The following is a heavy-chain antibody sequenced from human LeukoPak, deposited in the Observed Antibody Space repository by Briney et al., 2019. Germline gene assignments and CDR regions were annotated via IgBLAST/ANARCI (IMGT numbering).Heavy chain of an antibody. D-gene: IGHD5-12*01. V-gene: IGHV5-51*01. Sequence: GESLKTSCNASGYIFTNYWYGWVRQMPGQGVEWRGIIYPRDSDTRYSPSFQGQVTVSADKSISTAYLQWNTLEASDTAMYYCARRQYSGYDFDFWGQGTLVTVSS. CDR3: ARRQYSGYDFDF. CDR2: IYPRDSDT. CDR1: GYIFTNYW. J-gene: IGHJ4*02.